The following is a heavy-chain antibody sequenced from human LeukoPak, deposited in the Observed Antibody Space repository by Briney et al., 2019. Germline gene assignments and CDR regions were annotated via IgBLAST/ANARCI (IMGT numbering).Heavy chain of an antibody. V-gene: IGHV4-31*03. CDR1: GGSISSDAYF. CDR2: IYYSGST. Sequence: SQTLSLTCTVSGGSISSDAYFWSWIRQHPGKGLEWIGYIYYSGSTYYNPSLKSRVTISVDTSKNQFSLKLSFVTAADTAVYYCARTSIATRHFDYWGQGTLVTVSS. D-gene: IGHD6-6*01. J-gene: IGHJ4*02. CDR3: ARTSIATRHFDY.